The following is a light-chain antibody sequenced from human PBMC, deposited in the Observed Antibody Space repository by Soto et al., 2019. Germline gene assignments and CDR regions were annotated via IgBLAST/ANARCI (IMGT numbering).Light chain of an antibody. Sequence: DIQMTQSPSSLSASVGDRVTITCRASQSISSYLHWYQQKPGKAPKLLIYAASSLQSGVPSRFSGSGSGTDFTLTISSLQPEDFATYYCQQSYSTPRTLTFGGGTKVEIK. CDR2: AAS. J-gene: IGKJ4*01. V-gene: IGKV1-39*01. CDR3: QQSYSTPRTLT. CDR1: QSISSY.